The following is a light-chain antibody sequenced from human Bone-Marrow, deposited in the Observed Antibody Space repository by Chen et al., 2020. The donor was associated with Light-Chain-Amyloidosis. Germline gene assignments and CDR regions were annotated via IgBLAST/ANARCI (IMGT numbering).Light chain of an antibody. CDR2: DDS. Sequence: SYVLTQPSSVSVAPGQTATIACGGNNIGSTSVHWYQQTPGHAPLLVVYDDSDRPSGIPERLSGSNSGPTATLSISRDEAGDEADYDCQVWDRSSDRPVFGGGTELTVL. CDR1: NIGSTS. V-gene: IGLV3-21*02. J-gene: IGLJ3*02. CDR3: QVWDRSSDRPV.